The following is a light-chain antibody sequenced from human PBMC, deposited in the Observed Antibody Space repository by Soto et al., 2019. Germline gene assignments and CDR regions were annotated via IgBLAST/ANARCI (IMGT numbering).Light chain of an antibody. CDR3: QHYDGYSQT. V-gene: IGKV1-16*01. CDR1: QDINNF. Sequence: DIQMTQAPSSLSASVGDRVTITCRASQDINNFLAWIQQKPGRDPKTLIFAASRLHSGIPSRFSGSGSGTTFTLTISSLQPEDLGTYYYQHYDGYSQTFGQGTGLEIK. CDR2: AAS. J-gene: IGKJ5*01.